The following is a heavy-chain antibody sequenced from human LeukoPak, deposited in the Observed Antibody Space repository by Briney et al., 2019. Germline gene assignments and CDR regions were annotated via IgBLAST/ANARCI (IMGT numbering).Heavy chain of an antibody. J-gene: IGHJ5*02. D-gene: IGHD1-7*01. CDR3: ARDWNLFDP. CDR1: GFTFSSYA. V-gene: IGHV3-30*03. CDR2: ISYDGNNK. Sequence: GGSLRLSCAASGFTFSSYAMHWVRQAPGKGLEWVAVISYDGNNKYYADSVKGRFTISRDNSKNTLYLQMNSLRAEDTAVYYCARDWNLFDPWGQGTLVAVSS.